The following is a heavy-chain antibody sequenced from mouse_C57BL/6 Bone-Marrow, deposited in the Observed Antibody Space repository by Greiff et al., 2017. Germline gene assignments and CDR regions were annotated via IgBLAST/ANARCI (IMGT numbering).Heavy chain of an antibody. Sequence: VKLQQPGAELVMPGASVKLSCKASGYTFTSYWMHWVKQRPGQGLEWIGEIDPSDSYTNYNQKFKGKSTLTVDKSSSTAYMQLSSLTSEYSAVYYCARSPYYDYEYYYAMDYWGQGTSVTVSS. CDR3: ARSPYYDYEYYYAMDY. CDR1: GYTFTSYW. D-gene: IGHD2-4*01. J-gene: IGHJ4*01. V-gene: IGHV1-69*01. CDR2: IDPSDSYT.